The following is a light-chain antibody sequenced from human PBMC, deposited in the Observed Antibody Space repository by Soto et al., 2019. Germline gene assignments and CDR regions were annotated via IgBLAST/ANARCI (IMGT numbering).Light chain of an antibody. CDR2: DTS. Sequence: EIVLTQSPGTVSLSPGERATLSCRASQSVRDNYLAWYQQKPGQAPSLLIFDTSRRATGIPARFSGRGSGTEFTLTISSLQSEDFALYYCQQYNNRPPWTFGQGTKVDIK. J-gene: IGKJ1*01. V-gene: IGKV3D-15*01. CDR1: QSVRDN. CDR3: QQYNNRPPWT.